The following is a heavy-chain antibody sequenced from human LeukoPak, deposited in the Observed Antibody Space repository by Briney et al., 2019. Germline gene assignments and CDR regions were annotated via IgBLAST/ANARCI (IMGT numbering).Heavy chain of an antibody. J-gene: IGHJ4*02. V-gene: IGHV1-18*04. CDR2: ISDKNGNT. Sequence: ASVRVSCKTSGYSFTNYGVSWVRQAPGQGREWMGWISDKNGNTNYAQKFQGRCTMTKDTSRGKDYMEIRRLRYEDTAVYYCARWGVHGTTTYCFDYWGQGSQVTVSS. D-gene: IGHD2/OR15-2a*01. CDR3: ARWGVHGTTTYCFDY. CDR1: GYSFTNYG.